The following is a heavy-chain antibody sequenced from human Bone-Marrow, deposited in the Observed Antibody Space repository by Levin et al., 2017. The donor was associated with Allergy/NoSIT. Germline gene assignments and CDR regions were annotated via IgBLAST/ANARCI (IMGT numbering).Heavy chain of an antibody. V-gene: IGHV3-9*01. CDR3: TKGAQSDFWSGWDYFDQ. CDR2: ISWHSATI. CDR1: GFNFDDYA. Sequence: SLKISCAASGFNFDDYAMHWVRQVPGRGLEWVSGISWHSATIGYADSVKGRFTISRDNAKNSLYLQMNSLRPADTALYYCTKGAQSDFWSGWDYFDQWGQGTQVTVSS. J-gene: IGHJ4*02. D-gene: IGHD3-3*01.